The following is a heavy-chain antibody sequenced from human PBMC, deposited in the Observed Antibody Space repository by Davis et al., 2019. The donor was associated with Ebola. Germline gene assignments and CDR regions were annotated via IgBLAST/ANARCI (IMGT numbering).Heavy chain of an antibody. CDR2: FYSGGST. D-gene: IGHD4-11*01. J-gene: IGHJ5*02. V-gene: IGHV3-53*01. CDR1: GFTVSSNY. Sequence: GESLKISCAASGFTVSSNYMSWVRQAPGKGLEWVSVFYSGGSTYYADSVKGRFTISRDNSKNTLYLQMNSLRAEDTAVYYCARERTVFAWFDPWGQGTLVTVSS. CDR3: ARERTVFAWFDP.